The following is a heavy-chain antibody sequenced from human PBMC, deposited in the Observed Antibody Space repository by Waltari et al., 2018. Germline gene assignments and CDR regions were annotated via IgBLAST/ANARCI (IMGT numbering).Heavy chain of an antibody. CDR1: GASTGVYY. V-gene: IGHV4-59*01. CDR2: IYYNGET. D-gene: IGHD6-13*01. Sequence: VQLQESGPGLVKTSGTLSLTCSVTGASTGVYYWSWLRQSPGTGLEWIGYIYYNGETTYTPALKGRVTISQDTSKRQFSLTLNSVTAADTAVYYCATDVLAAADVTFFDHWGQGIRVSVSS. CDR3: ATDVLAAADVTFFDH. J-gene: IGHJ4*02.